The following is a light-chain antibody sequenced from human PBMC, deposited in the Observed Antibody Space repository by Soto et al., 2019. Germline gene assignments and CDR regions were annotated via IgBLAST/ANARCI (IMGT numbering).Light chain of an antibody. CDR1: QSISTF. Sequence: DIQMTPSPSSLSATVGDRVTINCRASQSISTFLNWYQHKPGRAPKLLIYGASSLQSGVPSRFSGRGSGTTFTLIINSLESEDFATYYCQQSYIVPFTFGQGTKLEIQ. CDR2: GAS. V-gene: IGKV1-39*01. CDR3: QQSYIVPFT. J-gene: IGKJ2*01.